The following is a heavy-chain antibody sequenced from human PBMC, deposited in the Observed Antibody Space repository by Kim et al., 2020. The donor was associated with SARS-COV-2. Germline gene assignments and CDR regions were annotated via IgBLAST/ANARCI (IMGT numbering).Heavy chain of an antibody. D-gene: IGHD3-10*01. J-gene: IGHJ4*02. Sequence: TDDEPIDYAATVKGRLTISRDHSKNMLYLQMNSLKTEDTAVYYCTTYMVYWGQGTLVTVSS. CDR2: TDDEPI. V-gene: IGHV3-15*05. CDR3: TTYMVY.